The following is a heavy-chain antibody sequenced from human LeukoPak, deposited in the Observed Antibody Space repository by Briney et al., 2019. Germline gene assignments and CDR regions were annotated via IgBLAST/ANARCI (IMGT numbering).Heavy chain of an antibody. CDR1: GFSLSTSGMC. CDR3: AWWRHSSGYYFFDS. V-gene: IGHV2-70*11. J-gene: IGHJ4*02. CDR2: IDWDDDK. Sequence: ESGPTLVNPTQTLTLTCTFSGFSLSTSGMCVSWIRQPPGKALEWLARIDWDDDKYYSTSLKTRLTISKDTSKNQVVLTMTNIDPADTATYYCAWWRHSSGYYFFDSWGQGTLVTVSS. D-gene: IGHD3-22*01.